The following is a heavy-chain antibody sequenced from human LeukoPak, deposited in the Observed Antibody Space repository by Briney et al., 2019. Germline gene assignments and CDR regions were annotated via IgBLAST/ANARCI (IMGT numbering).Heavy chain of an antibody. J-gene: IGHJ4*02. CDR2: IHYSGST. D-gene: IGHD1-26*01. CDR3: ARGVVGAKDFDY. CDR1: GTSISSYH. V-gene: IGHV4-59*01. Sequence: SETLSLTCSVSGTSISSYHWSWIRQPPGKGLEWIGDIHYSGSTNNNPSLKSRVTISVDTSKNQFSLKLSSVTAADTAVYYCARGVVGAKDFDYWGQGTLVTVSS.